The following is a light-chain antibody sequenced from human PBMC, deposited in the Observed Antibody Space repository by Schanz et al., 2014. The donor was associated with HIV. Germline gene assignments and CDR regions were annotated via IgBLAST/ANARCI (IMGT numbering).Light chain of an antibody. CDR2: EVN. V-gene: IGLV2-8*01. CDR3: SSYTSSSTRHVV. J-gene: IGLJ2*01. CDR1: SRDIGSYNF. Sequence: QSALTQPPSASGSPGQSVTISCTGTSRDIGSYNFVSWYQHHPAEPPKLIIYEVNKRPSGVPNRFSGSKSGNTASLTVSGLQADDEADYYCSSYTSSSTRHVVFGGGTKLTVL.